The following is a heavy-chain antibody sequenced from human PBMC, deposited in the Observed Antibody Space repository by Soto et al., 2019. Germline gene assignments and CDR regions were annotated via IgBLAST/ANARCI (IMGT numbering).Heavy chain of an antibody. D-gene: IGHD3-16*01. J-gene: IGHJ5*02. Sequence: QVQLVQSGAEEKKPGASVKVSCKASGYTFTSYAMHWVRQAPGQRLEWMGWINAGNGNTKYSQKFQGRVTITRDTSASTAYMELSSLRSEDTAVYYCARDGGTRKYNWFDLWGQGTLVTVSS. CDR1: GYTFTSYA. CDR3: ARDGGTRKYNWFDL. V-gene: IGHV1-3*05. CDR2: INAGNGNT.